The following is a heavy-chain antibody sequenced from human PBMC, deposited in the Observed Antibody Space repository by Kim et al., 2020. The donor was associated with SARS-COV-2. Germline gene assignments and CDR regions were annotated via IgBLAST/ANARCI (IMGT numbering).Heavy chain of an antibody. V-gene: IGHV3-72*01. Sequence: TDYAASVKGRFTISRDDSKNSLYLQMNGLKTEDTAVYYCARESDLFDLDYWGQGTLVTVSS. CDR3: ARESDLFDLDY. D-gene: IGHD2-21*01. CDR2: T. J-gene: IGHJ4*02.